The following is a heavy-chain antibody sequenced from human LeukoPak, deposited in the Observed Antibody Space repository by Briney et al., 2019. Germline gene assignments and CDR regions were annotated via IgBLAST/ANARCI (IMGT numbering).Heavy chain of an antibody. Sequence: SETLSLTCTVSGGSISSSSYYWGWIRQPPGKGLEWIGSIYYSGSTYYNPSLKSRVTISVDTSKNQFSLKLSSVTAADTAVYYCASWYSSSWHGIDYWGQGTLVTVSS. CDR1: GGSISSSSYY. V-gene: IGHV4-39*01. D-gene: IGHD6-13*01. CDR3: ASWYSSSWHGIDY. J-gene: IGHJ4*02. CDR2: IYYSGST.